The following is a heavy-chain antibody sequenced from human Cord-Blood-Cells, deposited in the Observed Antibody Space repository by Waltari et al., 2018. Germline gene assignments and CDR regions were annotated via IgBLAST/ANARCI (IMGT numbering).Heavy chain of an antibody. V-gene: IGHV4-39*01. D-gene: IGHD2-8*01. J-gene: IGHJ5*02. CDR2: IYYSGST. Sequence: QLQLQESGPGLVKPSETLSLTCTVSGGSISSSRYYWGWLRPPPGKGLEWIGSIYYSGSTYYNPSLKSRVTISVDTSKNQSSLKLSSVTAADTAVYYCARRLQYMYVPYNWFDPWGQGTLVTVSS. CDR3: ARRLQYMYVPYNWFDP. CDR1: GGSISSSRYY.